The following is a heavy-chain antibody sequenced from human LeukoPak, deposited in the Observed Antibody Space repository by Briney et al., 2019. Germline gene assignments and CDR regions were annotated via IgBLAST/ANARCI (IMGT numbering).Heavy chain of an antibody. J-gene: IGHJ4*02. CDR3: AKGELSSDAFYFDY. V-gene: IGHV3-23*01. CDR2: ISGSGGST. Sequence: PGGSLRLSCTASGFTFSNAWMSWVRQAPGRGLEWVSVISGSGGSTYYADSVKGRFTISRDNSKNTLYLRMNSLRAEDTAVYYCAKGELSSDAFYFDYWGQGALVTVSS. D-gene: IGHD1-7*01. CDR1: GFTFSNAW.